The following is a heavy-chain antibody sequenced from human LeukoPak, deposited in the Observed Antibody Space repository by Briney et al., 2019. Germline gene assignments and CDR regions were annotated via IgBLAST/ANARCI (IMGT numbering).Heavy chain of an antibody. D-gene: IGHD1-26*01. Sequence: SETMSLPCTVSGDSISSYYWSWIRQPPGKGLEWIGYIYYSGSTYYNPSLKSRVTISVDTSKNQFSLKLSSVTAADTAVYYCARGGSYYDYWGQGTLVTVSS. CDR2: IYYSGST. CDR1: GDSISSYY. J-gene: IGHJ4*02. V-gene: IGHV4-59*01. CDR3: ARGGSYYDY.